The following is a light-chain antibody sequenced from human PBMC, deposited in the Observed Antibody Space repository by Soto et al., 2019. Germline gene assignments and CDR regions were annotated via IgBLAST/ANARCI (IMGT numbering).Light chain of an antibody. CDR2: DAS. J-gene: IGKJ1*01. V-gene: IGKV1-5*01. CDR1: QSINTW. Sequence: DIQMTKSPSTLSAPVGDRVTITCRASQSINTWLAWYQQKPGKAPNLLIYDASSLESGVPSRFSGSGSGTDFTLTISNLQPDDFATYYCQQYNSYWWTFGQGTNVDI. CDR3: QQYNSYWWT.